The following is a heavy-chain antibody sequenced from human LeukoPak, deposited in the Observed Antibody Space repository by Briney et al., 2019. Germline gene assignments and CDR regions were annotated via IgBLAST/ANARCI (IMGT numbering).Heavy chain of an antibody. J-gene: IGHJ4*02. CDR3: AEGGNGDYIDY. V-gene: IGHV3-23*01. CDR1: TFTFKRYA. D-gene: IGHD4-17*01. Sequence: GGSLRLSCAASTFTFKRYAMSWVRQAPGKGLEWVSAITGSGGTTYYADSVKGRFTIYRDNSKNTLYLQMNSLRADDTAVYFCAEGGNGDYIDYWGQGTLVTVSS. CDR2: ITGSGGTT.